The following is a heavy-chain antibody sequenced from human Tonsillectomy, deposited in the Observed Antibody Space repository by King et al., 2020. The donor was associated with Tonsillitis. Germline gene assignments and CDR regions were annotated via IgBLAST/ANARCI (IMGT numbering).Heavy chain of an antibody. J-gene: IGHJ6*02. Sequence: VQLVESGAEVKKPGSSVKVSCKASGGTFTRYTISWVRQAPGQGLEWMGGIIPIFGTPDYAQKFQGRVTITADESTSTAYMELSSLRSEDAAVYYCAGDGWGGWASRDWHDAYYYGMDVGGQGTTVTVSS. V-gene: IGHV1-69*01. CDR3: AGDGWGGWASRDWHDAYYYGMDV. D-gene: IGHD3-16*01. CDR2: IIPIFGTP. CDR1: GGTFTRYT.